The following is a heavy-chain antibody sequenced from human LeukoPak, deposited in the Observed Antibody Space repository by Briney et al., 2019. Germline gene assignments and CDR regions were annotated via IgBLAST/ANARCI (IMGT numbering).Heavy chain of an antibody. CDR3: AKQIGYCSDGSCYFDN. D-gene: IGHD2-15*01. V-gene: IGHV3-53*01. CDR1: GFXVSSEY. J-gene: IGHJ4*02. CDR2: IYSDGGGGAS. Sequence: GGSLRLSCEASGFXVSSEYITWLRQTPEKGPEWFSIIYSDGGGGASYYADSVQGRFTISRDNSRNTLYLQMNSLRAEDTAVYYCAKQIGYCSDGSCYFDNWGQGALVTVSS.